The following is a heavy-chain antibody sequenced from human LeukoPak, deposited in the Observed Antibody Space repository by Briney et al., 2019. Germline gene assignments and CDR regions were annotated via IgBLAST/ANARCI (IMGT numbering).Heavy chain of an antibody. Sequence: ASVKVSCKASGYTFTSYYMHWVRQAPGQGLEWMGWINPNSGGTNYAQTFQGRVTMTRDTSITTAYMELSSLRSDDTAVYYCARGGLSSSRFPFYYDYWGQGTLVTVSS. CDR3: ARGGLSSSRFPFYYDY. D-gene: IGHD6-13*01. CDR1: GYTFTSYY. CDR2: INPNSGGT. J-gene: IGHJ4*02. V-gene: IGHV1-2*02.